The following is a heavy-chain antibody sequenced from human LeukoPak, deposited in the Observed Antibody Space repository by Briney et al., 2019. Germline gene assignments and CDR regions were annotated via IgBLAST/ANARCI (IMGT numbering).Heavy chain of an antibody. D-gene: IGHD6-19*01. CDR2: IIPVFGTA. CDR3: ARGSSGWYYFDY. J-gene: IGHJ4*02. CDR1: GGTFSSYT. V-gene: IGHV1-69*13. Sequence: ASVKVSCKASGGTFSSYTINWVRQAPGQGLEWMGGIIPVFGTANYVQKFQGRVTITADESTSTAYMELSSLRSEDTAVYYCARGSSGWYYFDYWGQGTLVTVSS.